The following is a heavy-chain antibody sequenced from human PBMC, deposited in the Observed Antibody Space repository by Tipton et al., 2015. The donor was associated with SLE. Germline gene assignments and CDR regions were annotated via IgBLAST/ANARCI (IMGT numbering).Heavy chain of an antibody. Sequence: TLSLTCTVSGGSISSYYWSWIRQPPGKGLEWIGYIYYSGSISYNPSLKSRVTMSVDTSKNQFSLKLSSVTAAGTAVYYCARNHYHISTGYSDAFDIWGQGTMVTVSS. CDR1: GGSISSYY. D-gene: IGHD3-9*01. V-gene: IGHV4-59*12. CDR2: IYYSGSI. J-gene: IGHJ3*02. CDR3: ARNHYHISTGYSDAFDI.